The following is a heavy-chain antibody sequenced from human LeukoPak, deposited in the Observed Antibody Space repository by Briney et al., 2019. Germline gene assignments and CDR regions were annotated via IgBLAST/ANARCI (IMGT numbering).Heavy chain of an antibody. CDR2: INPNSGGT. D-gene: IGHD4-17*01. CDR1: GYIFTGYY. J-gene: IGHJ4*02. CDR3: ARTSFGDYAYDY. V-gene: IGHV1-2*06. Sequence: GASVKVSCKASGYIFTGYYMHWVRQAPGQGLEWMGRINPNSGGTNYAQRFQGRVTMTRDTSISTAHMELSRLRSDDTAVYYCARTSFGDYAYDYWGQGTLVTVSS.